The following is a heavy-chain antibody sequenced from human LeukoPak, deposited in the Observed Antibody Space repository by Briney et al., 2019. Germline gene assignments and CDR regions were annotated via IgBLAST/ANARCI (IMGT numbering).Heavy chain of an antibody. J-gene: IGHJ6*03. V-gene: IGHV3-11*04. CDR1: GFTFSDYY. D-gene: IGHD2-15*01. Sequence: GGSLRLSCAASGFTFSDYYMSWIRQAPGKGLEWVSYISSSGSTIYYADSVKGRFTVSRDNAKNSLYLQMNSLRAEDTAVYYCARGVREVAATMIYYMDVWGKGTTVTVSS. CDR2: ISSSGSTI. CDR3: ARGVREVAATMIYYMDV.